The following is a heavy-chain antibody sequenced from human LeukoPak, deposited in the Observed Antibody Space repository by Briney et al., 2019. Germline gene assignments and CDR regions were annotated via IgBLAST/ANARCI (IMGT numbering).Heavy chain of an antibody. J-gene: IGHJ4*02. Sequence: PSETLSLTWTVSGGSISSYYWSWIRQPPGKGLEWIGYIYYSGSTNYNPSLKSRVTISVDTSKNQFSLKLSSVTAADTGVYYCAGESPWELLGFDYRGQGTLVTVSS. D-gene: IGHD1-26*01. V-gene: IGHV4-59*01. CDR2: IYYSGST. CDR3: AGESPWELLGFDY. CDR1: GGSISSYY.